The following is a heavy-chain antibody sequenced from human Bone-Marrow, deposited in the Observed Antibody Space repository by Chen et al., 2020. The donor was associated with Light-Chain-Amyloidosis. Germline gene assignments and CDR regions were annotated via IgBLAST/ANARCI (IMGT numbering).Heavy chain of an antibody. CDR2: VSGSTVST. D-gene: IGHD2-2*01. J-gene: IGHJ4*02. V-gene: IGHV3-23*04. Sequence: EVQLVESGGGLVQPGGSLRLSCATSGFNFSSFGMSWVRQAPGKGLEWFSTVSGSTVSTYYAGAVKGRFIIYRDNSKNTLYLQMNSLRAEDTAVYYCAKDRCTSISCSDFDYWGQGTLVTVSS. CDR1: GFNFSSFG. CDR3: AKDRCTSISCSDFDY.